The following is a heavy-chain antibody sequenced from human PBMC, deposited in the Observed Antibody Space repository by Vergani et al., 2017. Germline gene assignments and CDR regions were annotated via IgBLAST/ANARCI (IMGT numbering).Heavy chain of an antibody. V-gene: IGHV3-15*01. CDR1: GFTFSSYG. Sequence: VQLVESGGGVVQPGRSLRLSCAASGFTFSSYGMHWVRQAPGKGLEWVGRIKSKTDGGTTDYAAPVKGRFTISRDDSKNTLYLQMNSLKTEDTAVYYCTTGIQPQGMDVWGQGTTVTVSS. J-gene: IGHJ6*02. CDR2: IKSKTDGGTT. D-gene: IGHD5-18*01. CDR3: TTGIQPQGMDV.